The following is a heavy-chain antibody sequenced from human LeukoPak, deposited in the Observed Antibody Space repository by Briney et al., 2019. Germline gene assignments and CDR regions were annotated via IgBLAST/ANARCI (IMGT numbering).Heavy chain of an antibody. CDR3: AKEYSGYDWAHDY. CDR1: GFTFSSYG. J-gene: IGHJ4*02. CDR2: ISGSGGST. D-gene: IGHD5-12*01. Sequence: PGGSLRLSCVASGFTFSSYGMSCVRQAPGKALEGVSAISGSGGSTYYADSVKGLFTISRDNSKNTLYLQMNSLRAEDTAVYYCAKEYSGYDWAHDYWGQGTLVTVSS. V-gene: IGHV3-23*01.